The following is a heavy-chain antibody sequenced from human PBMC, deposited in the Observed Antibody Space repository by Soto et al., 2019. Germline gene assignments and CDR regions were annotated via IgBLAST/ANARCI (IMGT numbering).Heavy chain of an antibody. CDR2: ISSSSSYI. CDR3: ARDRRIQLWSRHYFDY. D-gene: IGHD5-18*01. V-gene: IGHV3-21*01. J-gene: IGHJ4*02. CDR1: GFTCSSYG. Sequence: PGGFLRLCSAASGFTCSSYGMNWVRQAPGKRLEWVSSISSSSSYIYYAASVKGRFTISRDNAKNSMYPQMNSLRAEDTAVYYCARDRRIQLWSRHYFDYGGQGTLVTVSS.